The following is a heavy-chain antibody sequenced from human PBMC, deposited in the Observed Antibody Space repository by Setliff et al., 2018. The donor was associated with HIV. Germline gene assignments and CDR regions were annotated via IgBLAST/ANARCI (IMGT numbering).Heavy chain of an antibody. Sequence: GGSLRLSCAASGFTFSSYSMNWVRQAPGKGLEWVSFISRTSSYIYYADSLKGRFTISRDNAKNSLYLQMNSLRAEETAVYYCARGFVLRFLEWSMPDAFDIWGQGTVVTVSS. CDR1: GFTFSSYS. J-gene: IGHJ3*02. D-gene: IGHD3-3*01. CDR3: ARGFVLRFLEWSMPDAFDI. CDR2: ISRTSSYI. V-gene: IGHV3-21*01.